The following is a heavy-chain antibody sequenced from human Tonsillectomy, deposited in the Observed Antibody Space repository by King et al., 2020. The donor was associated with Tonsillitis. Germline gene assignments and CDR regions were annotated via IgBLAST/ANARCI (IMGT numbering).Heavy chain of an antibody. Sequence: VQLVESGGGLVQPGGSLRLSCAASGFTFSSYSMNWVRQAPGKGLEWVSYISSSSSTIYYADSVKGRFTISRDNAKNSLYLQMNSLRAEDTAVYYCARDYRGRYDYDSGSVERYYFDYWGQGTLVTVSS. CDR1: GFTFSSYS. CDR3: ARDYRGRYDYDSGSVERYYFDY. J-gene: IGHJ4*02. V-gene: IGHV3-48*01. D-gene: IGHD3-10*01. CDR2: ISSSSSTI.